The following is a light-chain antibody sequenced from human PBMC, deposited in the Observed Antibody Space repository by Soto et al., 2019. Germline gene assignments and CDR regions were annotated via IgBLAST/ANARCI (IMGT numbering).Light chain of an antibody. CDR3: QRYFTSPYT. Sequence: DIQMTQSPSSLSASVGDRVTITCRASQDISNYAAWFQQKPGRAPTSLIYEATSVFIGVPSRFSGSRSETALTLTISRLQHEDFANCYCQRYFTSPYTFGQGTKVEI. CDR1: QDISNY. J-gene: IGKJ2*01. CDR2: EAT. V-gene: IGKV1-16*01.